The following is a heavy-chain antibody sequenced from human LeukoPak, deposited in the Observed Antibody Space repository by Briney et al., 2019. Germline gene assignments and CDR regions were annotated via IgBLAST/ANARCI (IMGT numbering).Heavy chain of an antibody. V-gene: IGHV3-23*01. Sequence: GGTLRLSCAASGFTFSSYGMSWVRQAPGKGLEWVSAISGSGGSTYYAESVKGRFTISRDNSKNTLYLQMNSLRAEDTAVYYCAKDRGPRAFDIWGQGTMVTVSS. D-gene: IGHD3-10*01. J-gene: IGHJ3*02. CDR1: GFTFSSYG. CDR3: AKDRGPRAFDI. CDR2: ISGSGGST.